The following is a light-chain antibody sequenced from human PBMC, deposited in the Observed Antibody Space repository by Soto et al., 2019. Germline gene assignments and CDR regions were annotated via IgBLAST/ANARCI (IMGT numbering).Light chain of an antibody. V-gene: IGKV3-11*01. CDR1: QSVSSD. CDR2: DAS. CDR3: QQYHSSPRT. J-gene: IGKJ1*01. Sequence: IVLTQSPSTLSVSVGDRVTITCRASQSVSSDLAWYQQKPGQAPRLLIYDASNWDTGIPSRFSGSGSGTDFTLTISSLEPEDFAAYYCQQYHSSPRTFGQGTKVDIK.